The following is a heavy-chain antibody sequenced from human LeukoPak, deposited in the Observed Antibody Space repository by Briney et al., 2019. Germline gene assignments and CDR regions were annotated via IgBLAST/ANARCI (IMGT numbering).Heavy chain of an antibody. V-gene: IGHV3-30-3*01. CDR3: AKVRIAAAGPTNLNYFDS. J-gene: IGHJ4*02. CDR2: ISYDGSNK. D-gene: IGHD6-13*01. Sequence: GGSLRLSCAASGFTFSSYAMHWVRQAPGKGLEWVAVISYDGSNKYYADSVKGRFTISRDNSKNTLSLQMNSLRAEDTAVYYCAKVRIAAAGPTNLNYFDSWGQGTLVIVSS. CDR1: GFTFSSYA.